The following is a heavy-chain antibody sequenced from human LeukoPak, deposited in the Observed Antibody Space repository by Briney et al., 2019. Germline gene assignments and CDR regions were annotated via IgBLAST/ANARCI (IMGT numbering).Heavy chain of an antibody. J-gene: IGHJ6*03. V-gene: IGHV3-23*01. CDR1: GFTFSTYV. CDR2: ISGNGDYT. CDR3: AKLPQAGGDYYYIDV. D-gene: IGHD6-19*01. Sequence: GGSLRLSCAASGFTFSTYVMSWVRQAPGKGLDWVSAISGNGDYTYYADSVRGRFTISRDNSRTTLFLQMNSLRAEDTALYYCAKLPQAGGDYYYIDVWGKGTTVTVSS.